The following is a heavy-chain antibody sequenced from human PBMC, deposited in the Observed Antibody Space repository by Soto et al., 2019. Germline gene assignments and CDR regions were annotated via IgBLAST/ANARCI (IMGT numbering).Heavy chain of an antibody. D-gene: IGHD5-18*01. CDR1: GFTFSSYG. CDR2: IWYDGSNK. V-gene: IGHV3-33*01. CDR3: ARDAGWAATAMAIFDY. Sequence: QVQLVESGGGVVQPGRSLRLSCAASGFTFSSYGMHWVRQAPGKGLEWVAVIWYDGSNKYYADSVKGRFTISRDNSKNXMYLQMNSLRAEDTAVYYCARDAGWAATAMAIFDYWGQGTLVTVSS. J-gene: IGHJ4*02.